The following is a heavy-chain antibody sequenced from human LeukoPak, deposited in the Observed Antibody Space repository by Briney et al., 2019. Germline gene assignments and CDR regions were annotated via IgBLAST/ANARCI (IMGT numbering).Heavy chain of an antibody. V-gene: IGHV4-59*08. D-gene: IGHD6-19*01. CDR2: IYYSGST. CDR1: GGSISSYY. J-gene: IGHJ4*02. Sequence: SETLSLTCTVSGGSISSYYWSWIRQPPGKGLEWIGYIYYSGSTNYNPSLKSRVTISVDTSKNQFSLKLSPVTAADTAVYYCERTGYSSGWFDYWGQGTLVTVSS. CDR3: ERTGYSSGWFDY.